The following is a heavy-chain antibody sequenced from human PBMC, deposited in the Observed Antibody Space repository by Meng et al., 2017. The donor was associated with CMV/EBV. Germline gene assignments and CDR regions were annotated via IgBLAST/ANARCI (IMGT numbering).Heavy chain of an antibody. CDR1: GFTFGDYA. CDR3: TSGFTVTIYYYYGMDV. J-gene: IGHJ6*02. V-gene: IGHV3-49*04. D-gene: IGHD4-11*01. Sequence: GESLKISCTASGFTFGDYAMSWVRQAPGKGLEWVGFIRSKAYGGTTEYAASVKGRFTISRDDSKSIAYLQMNSLKTEDTAVYYCTSGFTVTIYYYYGMDVWGQGTTVTVSS. CDR2: IRSKAYGGTT.